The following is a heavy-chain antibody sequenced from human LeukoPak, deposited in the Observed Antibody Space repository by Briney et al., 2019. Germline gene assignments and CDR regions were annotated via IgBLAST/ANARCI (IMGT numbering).Heavy chain of an antibody. V-gene: IGHV4-4*07. CDR1: GGSISSYY. CDR2: IYTSGST. CDR3: ARELGYCSSTSCYFYYYYYYMDV. Sequence: SETLSLTCTVSGGSISSYYWSWIRQPAGKGLEWIGRIYTSGSTNYNPSLKSRVTISVDTSKNQFSLKLSSVTAADTAVYYCARELGYCSSTSCYFYYYYYYMDVWGKGTTVTVSS. J-gene: IGHJ6*03. D-gene: IGHD2-2*03.